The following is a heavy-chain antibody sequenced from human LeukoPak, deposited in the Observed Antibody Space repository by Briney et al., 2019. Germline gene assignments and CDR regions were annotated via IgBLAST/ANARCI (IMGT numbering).Heavy chain of an antibody. V-gene: IGHV1-46*01. Sequence: ASVKVSCKAFGYTFTSNYMHWVRQAPGQEPEWMGVISPSGGSTTYAQKFQGRVTLTRDMSTSTDYLELSSLRSEDTAVNYCARDNSVRDEAWWFNPWGQGTLVTVSS. CDR2: ISPSGGST. CDR3: ARDNSVRDEAWWFNP. D-gene: IGHD5-24*01. J-gene: IGHJ5*02. CDR1: GYTFTSNY.